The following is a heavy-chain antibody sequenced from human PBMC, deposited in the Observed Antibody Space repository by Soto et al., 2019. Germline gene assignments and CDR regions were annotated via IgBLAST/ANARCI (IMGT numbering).Heavy chain of an antibody. V-gene: IGHV1-69*01. D-gene: IGHD2-15*01. CDR2: IIPIFGTA. CDR3: AGDEKYCSGGSCYSSSIHYSYGMDV. J-gene: IGHJ6*02. CDR1: GGTFSSYA. Sequence: QVQLVQSGAEVKKPGSSVKVSCKASGGTFSSYAISWVRQAPGQGLEWMGGIIPIFGTANYAKKFQGRVRFTADQPTSTAYKERGSLRSKEPAVYYCAGDEKYCSGGSCYSSSIHYSYGMDVWGQGTTVPVSS.